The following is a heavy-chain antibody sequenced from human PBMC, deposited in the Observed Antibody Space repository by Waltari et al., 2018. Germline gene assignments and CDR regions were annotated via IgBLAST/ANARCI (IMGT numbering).Heavy chain of an antibody. J-gene: IGHJ4*02. Sequence: QVQLQESGPGLVKPSETLSLTCSVSGGSIRRSSYSWGWILHTPGKGLEWIGSIYYSGSTYYNPSRKSRVTISVDTSKTQFSLKLSSVTAADTAVYYCARATGGVQLWLEDFDYWGQGTLVTVSS. D-gene: IGHD5-18*01. V-gene: IGHV4-39*07. CDR2: IYYSGST. CDR1: GGSIRRSSYS. CDR3: ARATGGVQLWLEDFDY.